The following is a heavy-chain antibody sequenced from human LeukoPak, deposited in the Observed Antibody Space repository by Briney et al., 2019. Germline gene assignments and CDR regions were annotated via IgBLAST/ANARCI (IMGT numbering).Heavy chain of an antibody. CDR2: IKQDGSEK. CDR1: GFTFNTYS. J-gene: IGHJ4*02. D-gene: IGHD1-26*01. V-gene: IGHV3-7*01. CDR3: ARDGIVTRNFDY. Sequence: AGGSLRLSCEASGFTFNTYSMNWARQAPGKGLEWVANIKQDGSEKYYVDSVKGRFTISRDNAKNSLYLQMNSLRAEDTAVYYCARDGIVTRNFDYWGQGTLVTVSS.